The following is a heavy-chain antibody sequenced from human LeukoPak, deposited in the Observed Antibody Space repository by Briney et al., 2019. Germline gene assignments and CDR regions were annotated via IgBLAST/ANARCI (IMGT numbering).Heavy chain of an antibody. D-gene: IGHD3-10*01. J-gene: IGHJ4*02. CDR2: IKSKTDGGTT. V-gene: IGHV3-15*01. Sequence: GGSLRLSCAASGFTFSNAWMSWVRQAPGKGLEWVGRIKSKTDGGTTDYAAPVKGRFTISRDDSKNTLYLQMNSLKTEGTAVYYCTTRLLWFGELSIDYWGQGTQVTVSS. CDR1: GFTFSNAW. CDR3: TTRLLWFGELSIDY.